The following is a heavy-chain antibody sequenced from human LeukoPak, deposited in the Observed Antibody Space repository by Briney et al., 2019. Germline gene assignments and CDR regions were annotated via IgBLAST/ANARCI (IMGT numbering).Heavy chain of an antibody. V-gene: IGHV4-59*08. CDR1: GGSISSYY. J-gene: IGHJ2*01. Sequence: PSETLSLTCTVSGGSISSYYWSWIRQPTGKGLEYIGYIYYSGNTNSNPSLNSRVTISVDTSKNQFSLKLSSVTAADTAVYYCARRGSGASLEYYFDLWGRGTLVTVSS. CDR2: IYYSGNT. CDR3: ARRGSGASLEYYFDL. D-gene: IGHD1-14*01.